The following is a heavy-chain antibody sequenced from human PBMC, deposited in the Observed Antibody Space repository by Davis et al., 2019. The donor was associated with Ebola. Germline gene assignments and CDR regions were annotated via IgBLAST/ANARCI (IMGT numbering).Heavy chain of an antibody. CDR3: ARDWGMITFGGVMDY. J-gene: IGHJ4*02. CDR2: INPSGGST. Sequence: ASVKVSCKASGYTFTSYYMHWVRQAPGQGLEWMGIINPSGGSTSYAQKFQGRVTMTRDTSTSTAYMELRSLRSDDTAVYYCARDWGMITFGGVMDYWGQGTLVTVSS. V-gene: IGHV1-46*01. CDR1: GYTFTSYY. D-gene: IGHD3-16*01.